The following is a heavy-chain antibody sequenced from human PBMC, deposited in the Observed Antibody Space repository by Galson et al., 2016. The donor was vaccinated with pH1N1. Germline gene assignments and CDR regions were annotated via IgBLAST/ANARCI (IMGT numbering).Heavy chain of an antibody. CDR1: GGSISSSSYY. J-gene: IGHJ2*01. V-gene: IGHV4-39*01. CDR2: IYYSGST. CDR3: ARPWFAELLDWYFDL. Sequence: SETLSLTCTVSGGSISSSSYYWGWIRQPPGKGLEWIGSIYYSGSTYYNPSLKSRVTISVDTSKNQFSLKLSSVTAADTAVYYCARPWFAELLDWYFDLWGRGTLVTVSS. D-gene: IGHD3-10*01.